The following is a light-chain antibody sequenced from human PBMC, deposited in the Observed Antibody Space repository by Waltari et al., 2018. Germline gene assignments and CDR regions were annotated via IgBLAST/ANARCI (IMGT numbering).Light chain of an antibody. CDR2: EVD. CDR3: CSYTNSGTRV. Sequence: QSPLTQPASVSASPGQSITISCTGTSSDIGGYVYASWYQQHPGRAPKLIIYEVDNRPSGISRRFSGSKSGNAASLTISGLQPEDEADYYCCSYTNSGTRVFGTGTKVTVL. CDR1: SSDIGGYVY. J-gene: IGLJ1*01. V-gene: IGLV2-14*03.